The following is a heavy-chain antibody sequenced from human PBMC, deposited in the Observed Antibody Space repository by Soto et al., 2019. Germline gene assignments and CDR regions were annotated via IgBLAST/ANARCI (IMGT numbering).Heavy chain of an antibody. V-gene: IGHV4-31*03. J-gene: IGHJ2*01. CDR3: ARYRCVVYECSGSHWYFDL. Sequence: SQTLSLTSTVSGGSISSGGYYWSWVRQHPGKGLEWIGYIYYSGSTYYNPSLKSRVTISVDTTKNQISLKLRSVTAAATAVDYCARYRCVVYECSGSHWYFDLWGRGTPVTV. D-gene: IGHD3-22*01. CDR2: IYYSGST. CDR1: GGSISSGGYY.